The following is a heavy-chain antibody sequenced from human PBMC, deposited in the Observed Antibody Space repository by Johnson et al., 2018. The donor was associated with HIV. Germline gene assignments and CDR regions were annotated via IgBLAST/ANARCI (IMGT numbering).Heavy chain of an antibody. J-gene: IGHJ3*02. V-gene: IGHV3-7*01. CDR3: ARDGPAAHDAFDI. CDR2: IKQDGSEK. CDR1: GFTFSSYG. D-gene: IGHD2-15*01. Sequence: VQLVESGGALVQPGGSLRLSCAASGFTFSSYGMNWVRQAPGKGLEWVANIKQDGSEKYYVDSVKGRFTISRDNSKNTLYLQRNSLRAEDTAMFYCARDGPAAHDAFDIWGQGTMVTVSS.